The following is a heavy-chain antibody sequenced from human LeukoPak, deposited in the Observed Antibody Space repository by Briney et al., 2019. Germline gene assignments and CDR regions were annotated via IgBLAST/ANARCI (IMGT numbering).Heavy chain of an antibody. CDR1: GGSISNYY. CDR3: ARDVRGYSYGYYDY. V-gene: IGHV4-39*07. D-gene: IGHD5-18*01. CDR2: IYYSGST. Sequence: SETLSLTCTVSGGSISNYYWNWIRQPPGKGLEWIGSIYYSGSTYYNPSLKSRVTISVDTSKNQFSLKLSSVTAADTAVYYCARDVRGYSYGYYDYWGQGTLVTVSS. J-gene: IGHJ4*02.